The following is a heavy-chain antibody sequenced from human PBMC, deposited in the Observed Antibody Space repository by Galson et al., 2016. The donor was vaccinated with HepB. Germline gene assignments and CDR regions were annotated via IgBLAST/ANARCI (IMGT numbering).Heavy chain of an antibody. CDR2: IYYSGST. CDR1: GGSISSYY. D-gene: IGHD6-13*01. Sequence: ETLSLTCTVSGGSISSYYWSWIRQPPGKGLEWIGYIYYSGSTNYNPSLKSRVTISVDTSKNQFSPKLSSVTAADTAVYYCARQGRGAAAGIDYWGQGTLVTVSS. V-gene: IGHV4-59*08. CDR3: ARQGRGAAAGIDY. J-gene: IGHJ4*02.